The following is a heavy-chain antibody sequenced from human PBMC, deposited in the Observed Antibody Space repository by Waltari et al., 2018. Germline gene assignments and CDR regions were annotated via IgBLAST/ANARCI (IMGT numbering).Heavy chain of an antibody. J-gene: IGHJ6*02. CDR3: ARTLRGSGSYYTYYYYGMDV. CDR1: GGYFSGYY. D-gene: IGHD3-10*01. V-gene: IGHV4-34*01. CDR2: INHSGST. Sequence: QVQLQQWGAGLLKPSETLSLTCAVYGGYFSGYYWSWIRQPPGKGREWIGEINHSGSTNYNPSLKSRVTISVDTSKNQFSLKLSSVTAADTAVYYCARTLRGSGSYYTYYYYGMDVWGQGTTVTVSS.